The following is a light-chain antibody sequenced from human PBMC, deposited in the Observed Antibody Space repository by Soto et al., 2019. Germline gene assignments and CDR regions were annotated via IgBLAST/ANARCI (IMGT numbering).Light chain of an antibody. CDR1: SNDVGAYDY. J-gene: IGLJ2*01. Sequence: QSALTQPASVSGSPGQSITISCTGTSNDVGAYDYVSWYQQHPGKAPKLIIYEVTYRPSGVSNRFSGSQSGNTASLTISGLQAEDEAGYYCSSYRGSSTLTFGGGTKVTVL. CDR2: EVT. CDR3: SSYRGSSTLT. V-gene: IGLV2-14*01.